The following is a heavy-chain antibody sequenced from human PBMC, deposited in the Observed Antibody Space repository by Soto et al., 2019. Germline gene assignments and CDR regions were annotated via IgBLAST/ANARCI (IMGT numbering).Heavy chain of an antibody. CDR3: ATSVTVAGSRY. D-gene: IGHD6-19*01. J-gene: IGHJ4*02. V-gene: IGHV4-4*02. Sequence: SETLSLTCSVSGGSISSNNWWSWVRQPPGKGLEWVGEIYHSGNINYNPSLKSRVTISLDKSKNQFSLKPDSVTAADTAVYYCATSVTVAGSRYWGQGTLVTVSS. CDR2: IYHSGNI. CDR1: GGSISSNNW.